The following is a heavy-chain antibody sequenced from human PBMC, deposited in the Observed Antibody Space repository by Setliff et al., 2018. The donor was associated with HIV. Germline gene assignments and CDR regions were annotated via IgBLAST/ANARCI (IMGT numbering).Heavy chain of an antibody. D-gene: IGHD6-25*01. V-gene: IGHV4-61*09. Sequence: TSETLSLTCTVSGGSVSSGSHYWSWVRQPAGKGLEWIGQMDTSGATKYNPSLQGRVTISRDTSTNIGYMGLSSLRPEDTAMYYCTTGTGYGLFEHWGQGTPVTVSS. CDR1: GGSVSSGSHY. J-gene: IGHJ4*02. CDR3: TTGTGYGLFEH. CDR2: MDTSGAT.